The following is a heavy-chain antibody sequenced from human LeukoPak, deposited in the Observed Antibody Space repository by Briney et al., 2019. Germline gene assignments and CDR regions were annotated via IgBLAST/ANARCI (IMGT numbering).Heavy chain of an antibody. J-gene: IGHJ4*02. Sequence: GGSLRLSCAASGFTFSSYAMSWVRQAPGKGLEWVSAISGGGGSTYYADSVKGRFTISRDNSKNTLYLQMNSLRAEDTAVYYCAKDRTRQYYYDSSGYYHDYWGQGTLVTVSS. D-gene: IGHD3-22*01. CDR2: ISGGGGST. V-gene: IGHV3-23*01. CDR1: GFTFSSYA. CDR3: AKDRTRQYYYDSSGYYHDY.